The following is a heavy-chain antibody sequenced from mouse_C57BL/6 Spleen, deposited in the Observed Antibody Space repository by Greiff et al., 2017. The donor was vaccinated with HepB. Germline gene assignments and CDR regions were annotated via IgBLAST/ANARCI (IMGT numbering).Heavy chain of an antibody. Sequence: QVQLQQSDAELVKPGASVKISCKVSGYTFTDHTIHWMKQRPEQGLEWIGYIYPRDGSTKYNEKFKGKATLTADKSSSTSYMQLNSLTSEDSAVYLWAREKDNSKGWYFDVWGTGTTVTVSS. J-gene: IGHJ1*03. CDR3: AREKDNSKGWYFDV. CDR2: IYPRDGST. D-gene: IGHD2-5*01. CDR1: GYTFTDHT. V-gene: IGHV1-78*01.